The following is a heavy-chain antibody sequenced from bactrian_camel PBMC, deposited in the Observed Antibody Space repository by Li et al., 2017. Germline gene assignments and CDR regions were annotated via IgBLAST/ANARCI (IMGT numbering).Heavy chain of an antibody. Sequence: HVQLVESGGGTVQEGQSLKLSCAISGYATSHYCIAWFRLSSGKEREEVAHIYARNGRSDVVDSVKGRFTVSQDDAKYTVFLQMNNLKPEDTGVYYCAADRLRFNLGSGYRFWGQGPRSPSP. CDR2: IYARNGRS. D-gene: IGHD1*01. J-gene: IGHJ4*01. V-gene: IGHV3-3*01. CDR3: AADRLRFNLGSGYRF. CDR1: GYATSHYC.